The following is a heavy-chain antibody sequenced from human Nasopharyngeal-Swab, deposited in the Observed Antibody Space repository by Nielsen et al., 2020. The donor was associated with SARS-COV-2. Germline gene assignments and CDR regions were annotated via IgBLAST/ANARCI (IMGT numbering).Heavy chain of an antibody. V-gene: IGHV1-69*01. CDR2: IIPIFGTA. J-gene: IGHJ6*02. CDR3: ARPHRRLTSYYYYGMDV. D-gene: IGHD1-1*01. Sequence: WLRQAPGHGLEWMGGIIPIFGTANYAQKFQGRVTITADESTSTAYMELSSLRSEDTAVYYCARPHRRLTSYYYYGMDVWGQGTTVTVSS.